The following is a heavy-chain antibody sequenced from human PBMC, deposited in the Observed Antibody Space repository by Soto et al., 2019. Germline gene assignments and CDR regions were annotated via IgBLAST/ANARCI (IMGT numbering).Heavy chain of an antibody. Sequence: QVQLVQSGAEVKKPGSSVKVSCKASGGTFSSYAISWVRQAPGQGLEWMGGIIPIFGTANYAQKFQGRVTITADESTSTAYMELSSLRSEDTAAYYCARGGYIVVVTATPGYGMDVWGQGTTVTVSS. CDR1: GGTFSSYA. J-gene: IGHJ6*02. D-gene: IGHD2-21*02. CDR2: IIPIFGTA. CDR3: ARGGYIVVVTATPGYGMDV. V-gene: IGHV1-69*01.